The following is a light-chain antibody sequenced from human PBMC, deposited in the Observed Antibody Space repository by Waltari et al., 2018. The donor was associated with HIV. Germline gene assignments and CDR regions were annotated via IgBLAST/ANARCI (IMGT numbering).Light chain of an antibody. CDR3: QQYAASPLT. V-gene: IGKV3-20*01. CDR2: GGS. J-gene: IGKJ4*01. Sequence: EIVLTQSPGTLSLSPGERATLSCRASQSVRSASLAWYQQKPGQAPRLLSFGGSSRAPGTPDRFSGSGAVTDFILTIGRLEHEDCAVYYCQQYAASPLTFGGGTRVEIK. CDR1: QSVRSAS.